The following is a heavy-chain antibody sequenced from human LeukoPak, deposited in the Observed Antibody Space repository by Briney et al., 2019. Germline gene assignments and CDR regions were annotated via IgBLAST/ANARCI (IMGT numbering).Heavy chain of an antibody. V-gene: IGHV3-7*01. Sequence: PGGSLRLSCVASGFTFSSNSMAWVRQAPGKGLDWVANINQDGGTRQYADSVRGRFTISRDNAKNSLYLEMNSLRAEDTGLYHCARDMKGNLDYWGQGTLVTVSS. CDR3: ARDMKGNLDY. CDR1: GFTFSSNS. J-gene: IGHJ4*02. CDR2: INQDGGTR. D-gene: IGHD3-16*01.